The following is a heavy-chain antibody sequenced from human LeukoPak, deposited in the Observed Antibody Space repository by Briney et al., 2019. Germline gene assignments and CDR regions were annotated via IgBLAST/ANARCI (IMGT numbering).Heavy chain of an antibody. Sequence: GESLKISFKGSGYRFTSYWIGWVRQMPGKGLEWMGIIYPGDSDTRYSPSFQGQVTISADKSISTAYLQWSSLKASDTAMYYCARQWYYYDSSGYYNWFDPWGQGTLVTVSS. CDR2: IYPGDSDT. CDR1: GYRFTSYW. J-gene: IGHJ5*02. V-gene: IGHV5-51*01. CDR3: ARQWYYYDSSGYYNWFDP. D-gene: IGHD3-22*01.